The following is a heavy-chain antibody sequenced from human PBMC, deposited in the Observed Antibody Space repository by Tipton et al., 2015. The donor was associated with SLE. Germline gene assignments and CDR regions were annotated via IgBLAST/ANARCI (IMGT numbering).Heavy chain of an antibody. D-gene: IGHD4-11*01. CDR2: IYPGDSDT. V-gene: IGHV5-51*03. CDR1: GYDFFGYW. J-gene: IGHJ5*02. CDR3: ARVRRGNYFDP. Sequence: QLVQSGAEVKKSGESLKISCKGSGYDFFGYWIGWVRQVPGKGLECLGIIYPGDSDTRYSPSFQGQVTVSVDKSISTAYLQWSSLKASDTAMYYCARVRRGNYFDPWGQGTLVIVSS.